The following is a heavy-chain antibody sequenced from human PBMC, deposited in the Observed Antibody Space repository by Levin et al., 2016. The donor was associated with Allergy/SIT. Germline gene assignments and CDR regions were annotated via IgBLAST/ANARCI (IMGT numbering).Heavy chain of an antibody. CDR3: ARALPTVTTILPWVYYFDY. CDR2: IYYSGST. Sequence: SETLSLTCTVSGGSISSYYWSWIRQPPGKGLEWIGYIYYSGSTNYNPSLKSRVTISVDTSKNQFSLKLSSVTAADTAVYYCARALPTVTTILPWVYYFDYWGQGTLVTVSS. D-gene: IGHD4-17*01. CDR1: GGSISSYY. V-gene: IGHV4-59*01. J-gene: IGHJ4*02.